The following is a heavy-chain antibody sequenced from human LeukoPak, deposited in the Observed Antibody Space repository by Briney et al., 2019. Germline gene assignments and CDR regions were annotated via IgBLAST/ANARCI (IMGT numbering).Heavy chain of an antibody. Sequence: ASVKVSCKASGGTFSSYAISWVGQAPGQGLEWMGGIIPIFGTANYAQKFQGRVTITADESTSTAYMELSSLRSEDTAVYYSAREGVDDSPYYYYGMDVWGQGTTVTVSS. D-gene: IGHD3-3*01. CDR2: IIPIFGTA. CDR1: GGTFSSYA. CDR3: AREGVDDSPYYYYGMDV. J-gene: IGHJ6*02. V-gene: IGHV1-69*01.